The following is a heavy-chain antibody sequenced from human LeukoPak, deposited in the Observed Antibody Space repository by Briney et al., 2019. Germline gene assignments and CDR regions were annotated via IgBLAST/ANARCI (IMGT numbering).Heavy chain of an antibody. V-gene: IGHV5-51*01. CDR3: ARAWNADYPPDYYYFGV. CDR2: IYAGDSDA. J-gene: IGHJ6*03. D-gene: IGHD4-17*01. CDR1: GYDFSIYW. Sequence: HGESLKISCQGSGYDFSIYWLGWVRQMPGQGLEWMGIIYAGDSDARYSPSFEGQVTLSADTSTNTAYLQWNSLKSSDTGTYFCARAWNADYPPDYYYFGVWGKGTTVTVSS.